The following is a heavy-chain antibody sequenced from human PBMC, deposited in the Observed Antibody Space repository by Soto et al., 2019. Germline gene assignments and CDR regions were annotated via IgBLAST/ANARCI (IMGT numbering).Heavy chain of an antibody. J-gene: IGHJ5*02. D-gene: IGHD2-15*01. Sequence: GGSLRLSCAASGFTFSSYAMHWVRQAPGKGLEWVAVISYDGSNKYYADSVKGRFTISRDNSKNTLYLQMNSLRAEDTAVYYCAKVRWYCSGGSCFGFDPWGQGTLVTVSS. CDR1: GFTFSSYA. CDR2: ISYDGSNK. CDR3: AKVRWYCSGGSCFGFDP. V-gene: IGHV3-30-3*01.